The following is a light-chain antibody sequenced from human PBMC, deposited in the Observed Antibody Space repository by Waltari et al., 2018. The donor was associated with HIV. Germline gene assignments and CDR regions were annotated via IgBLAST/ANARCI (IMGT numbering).Light chain of an antibody. CDR2: RNN. Sequence: QSVLTQPPSASGTPGQRVTIRCSGSSFNIGSNFVYWYQQLPGAAPKLLIYRNNHRPSGVPDRFAGSKSGTSAALGISGLRSEDEADYYCAAWDDSLSGFYVVGTGTKVTVL. CDR3: AAWDDSLSGFYV. V-gene: IGLV1-47*01. CDR1: SFNIGSNF. J-gene: IGLJ1*01.